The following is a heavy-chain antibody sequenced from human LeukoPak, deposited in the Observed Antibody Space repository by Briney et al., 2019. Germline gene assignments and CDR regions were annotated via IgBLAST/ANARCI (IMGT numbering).Heavy chain of an antibody. CDR3: AREPLWFGERPFDY. CDR2: IYTSGST. Sequence: PSETLSLTCTVSGGSISSGSYYWSWIRQPAGKGLEWIGGIYTSGSTDYNPSLKSRVTISVDTSKNQFSLKLSSVTAADAAVYYCAREPLWFGERPFDYWGQGTLVTVSS. J-gene: IGHJ4*02. V-gene: IGHV4-61*02. CDR1: GGSISSGSYY. D-gene: IGHD3-10*01.